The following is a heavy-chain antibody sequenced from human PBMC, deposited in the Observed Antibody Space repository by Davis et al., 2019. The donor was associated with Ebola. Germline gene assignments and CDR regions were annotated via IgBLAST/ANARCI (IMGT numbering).Heavy chain of an antibody. Sequence: GGSLRLSCAASGFTFSSYSMNWVRQAPGKGLEWVSSISSSSSYIYYADSVKGRFTISRDNAKNSLYLQMNSLRAEDTAVYYCARRLHATAAFDYWGQGTLVTVSS. CDR3: ARRLHATAAFDY. J-gene: IGHJ4*02. D-gene: IGHD4-11*01. CDR1: GFTFSSYS. CDR2: ISSSSSYI. V-gene: IGHV3-21*01.